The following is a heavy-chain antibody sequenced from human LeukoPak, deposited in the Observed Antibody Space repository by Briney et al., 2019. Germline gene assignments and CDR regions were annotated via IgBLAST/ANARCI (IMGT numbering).Heavy chain of an antibody. Sequence: PGGTLRLSCAASGFTFSSHGMSWVRQAPGKGLEWVSTISGSGDNTYYADSVKGRFTISRDNSKNTLYLQMNSLRAEDTAVYYCAKDRITASLDDFDYWGQGTLVTVSS. V-gene: IGHV3-23*01. CDR3: AKDRITASLDDFDY. CDR1: GFTFSSHG. D-gene: IGHD3-16*01. CDR2: ISGSGDNT. J-gene: IGHJ4*02.